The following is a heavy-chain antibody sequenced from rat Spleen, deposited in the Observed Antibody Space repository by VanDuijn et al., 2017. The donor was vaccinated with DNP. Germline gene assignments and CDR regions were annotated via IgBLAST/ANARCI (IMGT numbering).Heavy chain of an antibody. CDR1: GFTFNNYW. D-gene: IGHD1-12*02. J-gene: IGHJ2*01. Sequence: EVQLVESGGGLVQPGRSLKLSCAASGFTFNNYWMTWIRQVPGKGLEWVASITSSGGSTYYRDSVKGRFAISRDNAKSTLYLQMNSLRSEDMATYYCVRPDYYDGSYPHYWGQGVMVTVSS. V-gene: IGHV5-31*01. CDR2: ITSSGGST. CDR3: VRPDYYDGSYPHY.